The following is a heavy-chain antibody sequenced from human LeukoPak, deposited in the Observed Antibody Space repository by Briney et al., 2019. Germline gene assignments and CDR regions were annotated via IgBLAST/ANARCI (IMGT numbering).Heavy chain of an antibody. CDR3: ARDLSGVTGYTYGRGIDY. D-gene: IGHD5-18*01. J-gene: IGHJ4*02. V-gene: IGHV3-21*01. Sequence: PGGSLRLSCAASGFTFRSYSMNWVRQAPGKGLEWVSAISSTSTYIFYADSVKGRFTISRDNAKDSLYLQMNSLRAEDTAVYYCARDLSGVTGYTYGRGIDYWGQGTLVTVSS. CDR1: GFTFRSYS. CDR2: ISSTSTYI.